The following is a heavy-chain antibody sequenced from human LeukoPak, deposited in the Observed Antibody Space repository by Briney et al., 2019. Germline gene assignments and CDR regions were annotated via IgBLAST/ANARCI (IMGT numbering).Heavy chain of an antibody. Sequence: PSETLSLTCTVSGGSISSYYWSWIRQPAGKGLEWIGRIYTSGSTNYNPSLKSRVTISVDTSKNQFSLKLSSVTAADTAVYYCARDRYSNYYYYGMDVWGQGTTVTVSS. CDR3: ARDRYSNYYYYGMDV. V-gene: IGHV4-4*07. J-gene: IGHJ6*02. CDR2: IYTSGST. CDR1: GGSISSYY. D-gene: IGHD4-4*01.